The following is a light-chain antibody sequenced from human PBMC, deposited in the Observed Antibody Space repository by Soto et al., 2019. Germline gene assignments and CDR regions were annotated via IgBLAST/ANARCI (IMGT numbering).Light chain of an antibody. J-gene: IGKJ1*01. CDR3: QQYSSYQWT. CDR2: KAS. Sequence: IQMPQSTSTLSASVGDRVPITCRASQSISSWLAWYQQKPGKAPKLLIYKASNLESGVPARFSGTGSGTEFTLAISSLQPDDFATYYCQQYSSYQWTFGQGRKVDIK. V-gene: IGKV1-5*03. CDR1: QSISSW.